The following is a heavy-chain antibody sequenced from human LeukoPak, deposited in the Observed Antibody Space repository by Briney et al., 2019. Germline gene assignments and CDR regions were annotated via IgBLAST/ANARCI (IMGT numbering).Heavy chain of an antibody. D-gene: IGHD3-16*01. V-gene: IGHV3-33*01. CDR2: IWYDASEK. Sequence: GGSLRLSCVASGFTFSSHGMHWVRQAPGKGLEWVAVIWYDASEKYYADSVKGRFTISRDNSKNTLYLQMNSLRAEDTAVYYCARWGDNKILDYWGQGTLVTVSS. CDR1: GFTFSSHG. CDR3: ARWGDNKILDY. J-gene: IGHJ4*02.